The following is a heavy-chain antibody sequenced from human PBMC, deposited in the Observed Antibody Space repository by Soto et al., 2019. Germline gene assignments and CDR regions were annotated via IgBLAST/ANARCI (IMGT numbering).Heavy chain of an antibody. CDR3: ARGRPYYDFWSGYRYYYYYYGLEV. D-gene: IGHD3-3*01. J-gene: IGHJ6*02. CDR1: GYTFTGYY. CDR2: INPNSGGT. V-gene: IGHV1-2*02. Sequence: ASVKVSCKGSGYTFTGYYMHWVRQAPGQGLEWVGGINPNSGGTNYAQKFQGRVTMTRETSISTAYLELSTLRYPDKAVNYCARGRPYYDFWSGYRYYYYYYGLEVWGQGTTVTVSS.